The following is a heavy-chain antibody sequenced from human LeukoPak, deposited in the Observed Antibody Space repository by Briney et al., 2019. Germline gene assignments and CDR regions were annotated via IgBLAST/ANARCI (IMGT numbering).Heavy chain of an antibody. CDR2: ISSSSSYI. Sequence: GGSLRLSCAASGFTFSSYSMNWVRQAPGKGLEWVPFISSSSSYIYYADSMKGRFTISRDNAKNSLYLQMNSLKAEDTAVYYCARENYTSGAGTWFDPWGQGTLVTVSS. V-gene: IGHV3-21*01. J-gene: IGHJ5*02. CDR1: GFTFSSYS. CDR3: ARENYTSGAGTWFDP. D-gene: IGHD6-25*01.